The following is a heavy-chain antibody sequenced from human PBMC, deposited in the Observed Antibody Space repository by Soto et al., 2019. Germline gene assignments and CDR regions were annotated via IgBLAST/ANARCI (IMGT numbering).Heavy chain of an antibody. Sequence: QVQLVQSGTEVKKPGASVNVSCKAFGYTFTSDGFSWVRHVTGQGREWLGWISAFNGDTQYAQTMKGRLTVTTDTSTTTVHRELRSLTLADTAVYDCARDAGWQRMVPYDWGQGTLVTVS. CDR2: ISAFNGDT. V-gene: IGHV1-18*04. CDR3: ARDAGWQRMVPYD. CDR1: GYTFTSDG. J-gene: IGHJ4*02. D-gene: IGHD6-25*01.